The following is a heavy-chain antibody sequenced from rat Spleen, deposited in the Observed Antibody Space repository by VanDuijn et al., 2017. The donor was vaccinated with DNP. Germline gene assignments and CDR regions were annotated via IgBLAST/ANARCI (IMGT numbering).Heavy chain of an antibody. Sequence: EVQLEETGGGLVQPGRSLKLSCAASVSTFSDYNMAWVRQAPKKGLEWVATISYEGSSTYYRDSVKGRFTISRDNAKSTLYLQMDSLRSEDTATYYCARHRDSDWYFDFWGQGVMVTVSS. J-gene: IGHJ2*01. D-gene: IGHD1-4*01. CDR3: ARHRDSDWYFDF. CDR1: VSTFSDYN. V-gene: IGHV5-7*01. CDR2: ISYEGSST.